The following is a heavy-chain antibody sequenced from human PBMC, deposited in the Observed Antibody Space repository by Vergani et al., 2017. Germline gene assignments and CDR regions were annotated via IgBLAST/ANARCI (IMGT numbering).Heavy chain of an antibody. CDR3: ARGDSGYDTPFDY. CDR2: IYYSGST. J-gene: IGHJ4*02. V-gene: IGHV4-59*01. D-gene: IGHD5-12*01. Sequence: QVQLQESGPGLVKPSETLSLTCTVSGGPISSYYWSWIRQPPGKGLEWIGYIYYSGSTNYNPSLKSRVTISVDTSKNQFSLKLSSVTAADTAVYYCARGDSGYDTPFDYWGQGTLVTVSS. CDR1: GGPISSYY.